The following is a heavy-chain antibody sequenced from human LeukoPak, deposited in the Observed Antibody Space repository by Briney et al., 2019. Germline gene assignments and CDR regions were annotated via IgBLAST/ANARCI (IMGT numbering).Heavy chain of an antibody. CDR1: GFTFSDYW. CDR2: IKHDGSEK. Sequence: GGSLRLSCAASGFTFSDYWMSWVRQSPGKGLEWVANIKHDGSEKYYVDSVKGRFTISRDNAKNSLYLQMNSLRAEDTAVYYCARGGTTFEHWGQGTLVTVSS. V-gene: IGHV3-7*01. CDR3: ARGGTTFEH. D-gene: IGHD1-1*01. J-gene: IGHJ4*02.